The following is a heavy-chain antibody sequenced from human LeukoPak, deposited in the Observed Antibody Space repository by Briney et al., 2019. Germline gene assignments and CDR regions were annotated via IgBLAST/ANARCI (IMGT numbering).Heavy chain of an antibody. CDR3: AREGVSSGYAFDI. CDR2: ISSSSSYI. Sequence: GGSLRLSCAASGFTFSSYSMNWVRQAPGKGLEWVSSISSSSSYIYYADSVKGRFTISRDNAKNSLYLQMNSLRAEDTAVYYCAREGVSSGYAFDIWGQGTMVTVSS. CDR1: GFTFSSYS. D-gene: IGHD6-19*01. J-gene: IGHJ3*02. V-gene: IGHV3-21*01.